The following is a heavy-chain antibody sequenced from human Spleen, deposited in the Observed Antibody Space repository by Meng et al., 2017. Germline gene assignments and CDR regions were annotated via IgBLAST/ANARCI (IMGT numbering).Heavy chain of an antibody. J-gene: IGHJ4*02. CDR1: AGSIRTRDW. Sequence: VRLQESCPGLVRPSGTLSPTCAGSAGSIRTRDWWTWVRQPPGKGLEWIGEIYHSGRANYIPTLKSRVTISVDKSKNQFSLDLRSVIAADTAVYFCARNLVGSSLDYWGQGTLVTVSS. D-gene: IGHD1-14*01. CDR2: IYHSGRA. CDR3: ARNLVGSSLDY. V-gene: IGHV4-4*02.